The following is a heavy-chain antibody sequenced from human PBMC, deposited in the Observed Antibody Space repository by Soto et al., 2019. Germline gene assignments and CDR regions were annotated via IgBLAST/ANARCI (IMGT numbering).Heavy chain of an antibody. CDR3: ARAPNVSGSAQTRPRF. J-gene: IGHJ4*02. CDR1: SGSLSGYY. CDR2: ISPSGTT. Sequence: ASETLSLTCSLYSGSLSGYYWSWIRQPPGKGLEWIGEISPSGTTNYSPSLKSRVSISVDTSKNQCSLNLTSLTAADTAVYYCARAPNVSGSAQTRPRFWRQGSLVTVSS. D-gene: IGHD6-6*01. V-gene: IGHV4-34*01.